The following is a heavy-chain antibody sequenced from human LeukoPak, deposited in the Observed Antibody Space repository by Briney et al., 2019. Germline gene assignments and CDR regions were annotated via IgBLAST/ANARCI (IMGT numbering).Heavy chain of an antibody. Sequence: SEXXXLTCXXSXGXISXYYXXWXRQPPGKGLEWIGYIYYSGSTNYNPSLKSRVTISVDTSKNQFSLKLSSVTAADTAVYYCARGSMGSGWLNWFDPWGQGTLVTVSS. CDR1: XGXISXYY. V-gene: IGHV4-59*01. J-gene: IGHJ5*02. CDR3: ARGSMGSGWLNWFDP. CDR2: IYYSGST. D-gene: IGHD6-19*01.